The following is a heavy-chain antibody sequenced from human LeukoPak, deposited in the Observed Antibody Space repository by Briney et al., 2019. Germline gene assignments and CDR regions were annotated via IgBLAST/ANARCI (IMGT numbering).Heavy chain of an antibody. CDR1: GLTVSSYS. Sequence: GGSLRLSCVASGLTVSSYSMNWVRQAPGKGLEWVSYISSSSSTIYYADSVKGRFTISRDNAKNSLDLQMNSLRDEDTAVYYCARARASGRSAFDYWGQGTQVTVSS. CDR2: ISSSSSTI. J-gene: IGHJ4*02. CDR3: ARARASGRSAFDY. D-gene: IGHD2-15*01. V-gene: IGHV3-48*02.